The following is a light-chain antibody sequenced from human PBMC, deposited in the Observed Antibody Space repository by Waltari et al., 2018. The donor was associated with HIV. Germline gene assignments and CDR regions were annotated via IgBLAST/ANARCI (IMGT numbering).Light chain of an antibody. CDR1: QDIRNY. Sequence: DIQLIHSLSSLSASVCARVTLTFQPSQDIRNYLNWYQQKPGKAPKLLIYDVSNLETGIPARFSGSGSGTDFTFTISSLEPEDIAAYYCLQYNNLPPYTFGEGTKVEIK. V-gene: IGKV1-33*01. J-gene: IGKJ2*01. CDR3: LQYNNLPPYT. CDR2: DVS.